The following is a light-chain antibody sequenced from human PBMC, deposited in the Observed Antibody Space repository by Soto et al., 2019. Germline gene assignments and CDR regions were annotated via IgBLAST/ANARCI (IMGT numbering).Light chain of an antibody. CDR2: AAS. Sequence: DIQMTQSPSSVSASVGDRVTITCRASQGISSWLAWYQQKPGKAPNLLIYAASSLHSGVPSRFSGSGSGTEFTLTISGLLPEDFATYHCQQLNTLPFTFGQGTRLEIK. CDR3: QQLNTLPFT. V-gene: IGKV1-12*01. CDR1: QGISSW. J-gene: IGKJ5*01.